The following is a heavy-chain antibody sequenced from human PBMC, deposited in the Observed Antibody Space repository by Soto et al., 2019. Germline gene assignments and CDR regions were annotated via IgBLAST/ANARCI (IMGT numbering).Heavy chain of an antibody. J-gene: IGHJ4*02. Sequence: GGSLRLSCAASGFTFSNAWMSWVRQAPGKGLEWVGRIKSKTDGGTTDYAAPVKGRLTISRDDSKNTLYLQMNSLKTEDTAVYYCTTDRLTYGSGSYYFDYWGQGTLVTVSS. CDR3: TTDRLTYGSGSYYFDY. V-gene: IGHV3-15*01. CDR2: IKSKTDGGTT. D-gene: IGHD3-10*01. CDR1: GFTFSNAW.